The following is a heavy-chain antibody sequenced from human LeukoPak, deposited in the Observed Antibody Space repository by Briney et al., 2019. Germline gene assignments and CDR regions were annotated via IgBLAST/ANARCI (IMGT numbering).Heavy chain of an antibody. D-gene: IGHD3-9*01. CDR1: GFTFSSYA. CDR2: ISGSGGRT. CDR3: AKDHYYDLLTGYYLY. J-gene: IGHJ4*02. Sequence: GGSLRLSCAASGFTFSSYAMSWVRQAPGKGLEWVSDISGSGGRTFYADSVKGRFTISKDNSKNTLYLQMNSLRAEDTAVYYCAKDHYYDLLTGYYLYWGQGTLVTVSS. V-gene: IGHV3-23*01.